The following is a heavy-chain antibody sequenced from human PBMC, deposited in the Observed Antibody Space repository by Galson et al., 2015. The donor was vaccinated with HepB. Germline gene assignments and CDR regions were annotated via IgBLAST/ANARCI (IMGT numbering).Heavy chain of an antibody. V-gene: IGHV3-23*01. J-gene: IGHJ4*02. Sequence: SLRLSCAASGFTLGTYDMTWVRQAPGKGLDWVSSISGNDRRTYYADSVKGRFTISRDVSKNTLSLQMHSLRADDTAVYYCARVGGAYYYDISGALLDFWGQGTLVSVSA. CDR3: ARVGGAYYYDISGALLDF. CDR1: GFTLGTYD. D-gene: IGHD3-22*01. CDR2: ISGNDRRT.